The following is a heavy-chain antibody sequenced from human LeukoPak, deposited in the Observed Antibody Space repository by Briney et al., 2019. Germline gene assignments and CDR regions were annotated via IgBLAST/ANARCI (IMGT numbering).Heavy chain of an antibody. Sequence: PGGSLRLSCAASGFTFSTYSMNWVRQAPGKGLEWVSAISGSDGSTYYADSVKGRFTISRDNSKNTLYLQMNSLRAEDTAVYYCVKYGADVWGQGTTVTVSS. V-gene: IGHV3-23*01. J-gene: IGHJ6*02. D-gene: IGHD3-10*01. CDR2: ISGSDGST. CDR3: VKYGADV. CDR1: GFTFSTYS.